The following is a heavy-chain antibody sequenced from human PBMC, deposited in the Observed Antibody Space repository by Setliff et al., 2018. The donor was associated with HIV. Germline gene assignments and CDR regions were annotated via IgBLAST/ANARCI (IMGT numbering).Heavy chain of an antibody. D-gene: IGHD6-13*01. CDR3: AREVAADGTYFDN. J-gene: IGHJ4*01. Sequence: GGSLRLSCAASGFTFSNSAMHWVRQAPGKGLGWVAGISYDGSNKYYTDSVKGRFTISRDNSKNTLYLQMNSLRAEDSAVYYCAREVAADGTYFDNWGQGALVTVSS. V-gene: IGHV3-30*04. CDR2: ISYDGSNK. CDR1: GFTFSNSA.